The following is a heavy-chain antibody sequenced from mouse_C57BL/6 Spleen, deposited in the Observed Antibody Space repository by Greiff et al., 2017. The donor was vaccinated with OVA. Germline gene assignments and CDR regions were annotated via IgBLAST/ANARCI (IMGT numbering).Heavy chain of an antibody. CDR1: GYTFTSYW. J-gene: IGHJ2*01. Sequence: QVQLQQSGAELVRPGSSVKLSCKASGYTFTSYWMDWVKQRPGQGLEWIGNIYPSDSETHYNQKFKDKATLTVDKSSSTAYMQLSSLTSEDSAVYYCARSGIGIYDGYYGDYWGQGTTLTVSS. V-gene: IGHV1-61*01. CDR2: IYPSDSET. D-gene: IGHD2-3*01. CDR3: ARSGIGIYDGYYGDY.